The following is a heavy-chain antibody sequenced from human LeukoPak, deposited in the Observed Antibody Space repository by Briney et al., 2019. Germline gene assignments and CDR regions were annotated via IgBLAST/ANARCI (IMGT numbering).Heavy chain of an antibody. CDR1: GFTFSDSY. CDR3: ARDVTPFI. Sequence: NSGGSLRLSCAASGFTFSDSYMTWVRQAPGKGVEWVAYISGSGHDINYSNSVKGRFTISRDNTKNSLYLQMNSLRAEDTAVYYCARDVTPFIWGQGTLVTVSS. J-gene: IGHJ4*02. V-gene: IGHV3-11*05. CDR2: ISGSGHDI. D-gene: IGHD2-15*01.